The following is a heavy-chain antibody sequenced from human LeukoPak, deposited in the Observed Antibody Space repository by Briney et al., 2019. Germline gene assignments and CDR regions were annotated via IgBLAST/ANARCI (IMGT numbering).Heavy chain of an antibody. CDR3: ARLGAGAVDY. J-gene: IGHJ4*02. Sequence: ASVKVSCTALQHIVSSYYVHLVRRAPGQRLEWMGIINPSGGSTSYAQKFQGRVTMTRDRSTSTVYMELSSLRIEDTAVYYCARLGAGAVDYWGQGTLVTVSS. CDR1: QHIVSSYY. V-gene: IGHV1-46*01. D-gene: IGHD6-13*01. CDR2: INPSGGST.